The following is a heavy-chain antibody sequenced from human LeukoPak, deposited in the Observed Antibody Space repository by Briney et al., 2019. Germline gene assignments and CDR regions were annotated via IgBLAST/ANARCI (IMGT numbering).Heavy chain of an antibody. CDR2: IKQDGSEK. CDR1: GFTFSSYW. J-gene: IGHJ5*02. Sequence: PGGSLRLSCAASGFTFSSYWMSWVRQGPGKGLEWVANIKQDGSEKYYVDSVKGRFTISRDNAENSLYLQMNSLRAEDTAVYYCAYVAYNWNPGSAWGQGTLVTVSS. V-gene: IGHV3-7*01. D-gene: IGHD1-20*01. CDR3: AYVAYNWNPGSA.